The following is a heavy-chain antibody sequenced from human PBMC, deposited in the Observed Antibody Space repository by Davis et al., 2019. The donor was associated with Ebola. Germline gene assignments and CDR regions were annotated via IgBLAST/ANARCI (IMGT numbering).Heavy chain of an antibody. CDR3: ARGQGRFGELIKNWFDP. D-gene: IGHD3-10*01. CDR1: GYSFTTYG. CDR2: INPNDGRT. J-gene: IGHJ5*02. Sequence: ASVKVSCKPTGYSFTTYGLSWVRQAPGQGLEWMGMINPNDGRTIYAQKFQGRVTMTRNTSISTAYMELSSLRSEDTAVYYCARGQGRFGELIKNWFDPWGQGTLVTVSS. V-gene: IGHV1-8*01.